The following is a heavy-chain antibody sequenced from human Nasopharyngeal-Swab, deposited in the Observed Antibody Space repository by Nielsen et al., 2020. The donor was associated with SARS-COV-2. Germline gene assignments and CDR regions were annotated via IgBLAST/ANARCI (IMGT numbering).Heavy chain of an antibody. V-gene: IGHV4-61*09. CDR2: ISTSGVA. D-gene: IGHD3-10*01. Sequence: SETLPLTCTVSGGSITSGSHYWSWIRQPAGKRLEWIGHISTSGVATYNPSLQSRATISVDTSKNQFSLELNSLTAADTAVYYCARAGSSGAYYVNWFDPWGQGTLVTVSS. CDR3: ARAGSSGAYYVNWFDP. CDR1: GGSITSGSHY. J-gene: IGHJ5*02.